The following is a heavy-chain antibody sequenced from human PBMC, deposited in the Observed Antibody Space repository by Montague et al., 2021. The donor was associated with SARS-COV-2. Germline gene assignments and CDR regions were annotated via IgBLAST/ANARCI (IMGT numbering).Heavy chain of an antibody. Sequence: SLRLSCAASGFSFRTYGVHWVRRAPGKGLEWVAYIFYDGSKEDYADSVKGRFTISRDNSKDTLYLHMNTLRAEDTAMYYCARQKDIVGTFDSWGQGTLVIVST. J-gene: IGHJ4*02. CDR1: GFSFRTYG. D-gene: IGHD5-12*01. V-gene: IGHV3-33*01. CDR2: IFYDGSKE. CDR3: ARQKDIVGTFDS.